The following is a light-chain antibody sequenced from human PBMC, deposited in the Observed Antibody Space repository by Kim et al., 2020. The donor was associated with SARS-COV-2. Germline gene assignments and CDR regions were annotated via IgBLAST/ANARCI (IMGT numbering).Light chain of an antibody. J-gene: IGKJ1*01. CDR1: QSISIW. CDR2: KAS. V-gene: IGKV1-5*03. Sequence: DIQMTQSPSTLSASVGDRVTITCRASQSISIWLAWYQQKPGKAPKLLIYKASSLESGVPSRFSGSGSGTEFTLTISILQPDDFATYYCQQYNSYSTVGQGTKVDIK. CDR3: QQYNSYST.